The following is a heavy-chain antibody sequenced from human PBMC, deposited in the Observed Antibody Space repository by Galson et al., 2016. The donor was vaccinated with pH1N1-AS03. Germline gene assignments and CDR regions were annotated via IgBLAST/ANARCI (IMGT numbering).Heavy chain of an antibody. CDR2: ITSGSNYI. CDR3: ARDLYFHGDS. D-gene: IGHD2-8*01. CDR1: GFTFKTYS. V-gene: IGHV3-21*01. Sequence: SLRLPCAASGFTFKTYSMTWVRQAPGKGLEWVSSITSGSNYIYFADSVKGRFTISRDNAKNSMYLHMNSLRPEDTAMYYCARDLYFHGDSWGQGTLVTVSS. J-gene: IGHJ4*02.